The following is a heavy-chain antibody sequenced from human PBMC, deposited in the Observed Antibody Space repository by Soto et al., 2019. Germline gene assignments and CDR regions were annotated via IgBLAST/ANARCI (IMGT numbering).Heavy chain of an antibody. Sequence: ASVKVSCKVSGYTLTELSMHWVRQAPGKGLEWMGGFDPEDGETIYAQKFQGRVTMTEDTSTDTAYMELSSLRSEDTAVYYCATPVFGVVIVQFDYCGQGTLVTVSS. V-gene: IGHV1-24*01. J-gene: IGHJ4*02. CDR2: FDPEDGET. CDR1: GYTLTELS. D-gene: IGHD3-3*01. CDR3: ATPVFGVVIVQFDY.